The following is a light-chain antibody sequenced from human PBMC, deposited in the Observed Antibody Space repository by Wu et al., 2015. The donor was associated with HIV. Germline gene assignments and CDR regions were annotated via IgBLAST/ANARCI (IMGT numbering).Light chain of an antibody. Sequence: ERVMTQSPATLSVSPGERATLSCRASQSVNSDLAWYQQKPGQAPRLLIYGASTRATGIPDRFSGSGSGTEFTLTISSMQSEDFAVYYCQQYSTWPLWTFGQGTKVEIK. V-gene: IGKV3-15*01. CDR2: GAS. J-gene: IGKJ1*01. CDR1: QSVNSD. CDR3: QQYSTWPLWT.